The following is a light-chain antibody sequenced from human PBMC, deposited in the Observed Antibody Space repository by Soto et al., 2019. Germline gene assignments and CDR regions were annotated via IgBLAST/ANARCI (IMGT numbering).Light chain of an antibody. CDR3: QQYNSYSWT. CDR2: AAS. CDR1: QSISNH. J-gene: IGKJ1*01. Sequence: DIQMTQSPSSLSASVEDRVIITCRASQSISNHLNWYQQKPGKAPKLLIFAASSLQSGVPSRFSGSGSGTEFTLTISSLQPDDFATYYCQQYNSYSWTFGQGTKVEAK. V-gene: IGKV1-17*01.